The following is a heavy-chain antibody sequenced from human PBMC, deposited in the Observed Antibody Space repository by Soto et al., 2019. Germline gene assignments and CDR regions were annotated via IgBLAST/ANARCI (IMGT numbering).Heavy chain of an antibody. J-gene: IGHJ6*02. CDR1: GFTFNMYN. D-gene: IGHD3-16*02. CDR3: ARGPRGGYVWGSYRISYGMDV. CDR2: IASRSGSI. V-gene: IGHV3-48*01. Sequence: PGGSLRLSCVASGFTFNMYNMNWVRQAPGKGLEWLSYIASRSGSIYYADSVKGRFTISRDNAQNSLSLQMNSLRAEDTAVYYCARGPRGGYVWGSYRISYGMDVWGQGTTVTVSS.